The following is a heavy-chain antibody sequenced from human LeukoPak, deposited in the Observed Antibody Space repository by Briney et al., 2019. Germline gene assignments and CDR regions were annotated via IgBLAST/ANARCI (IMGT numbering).Heavy chain of an antibody. V-gene: IGHV1-8*03. CDR2: MNPNSGNT. Sequence: GASVKVFCKASGYTFTSYDVNWVRQATGQGLEWMGWMNPNSGNTGYAQKFQGRVTITRNTSISTAYMELSSLRSEDTAVYYCARGSDDAFDYWGQGTLVTVSS. CDR1: GYTFTSYD. D-gene: IGHD6-25*01. CDR3: ARGSDDAFDY. J-gene: IGHJ4*02.